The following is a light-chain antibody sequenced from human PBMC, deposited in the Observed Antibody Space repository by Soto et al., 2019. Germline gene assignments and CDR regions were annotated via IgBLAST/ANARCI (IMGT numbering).Light chain of an antibody. Sequence: IVLTQSPGTLSLSPGGRATPSCRARQSVSSSYLAWYQQKPGQAPRPLIYGASSRAIGIPDRFSGSGSGTDFTLTISRPEPEDFAVYYCQQYGSSPWTFGQGTKVDIK. CDR3: QQYGSSPWT. V-gene: IGKV3-20*01. J-gene: IGKJ1*01. CDR1: QSVSSSY. CDR2: GAS.